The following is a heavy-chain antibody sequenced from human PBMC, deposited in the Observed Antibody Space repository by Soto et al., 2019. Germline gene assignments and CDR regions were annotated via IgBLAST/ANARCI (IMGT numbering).Heavy chain of an antibody. CDR1: GGSFSGYS. CDR2: INHSGSS. D-gene: IGHD1-1*01. Sequence: QVQLQQWGAGLLKPSETLSLTCAVYGGSFSGYSWSWIRQPPGKGLEWIGEINHSGSSNYNPSLKSRVTISVDPSKNHFCLNLSTVTAADTAVYYCARGGKGGYSLRFDYWGKGTLVIVSS. CDR3: ARGGKGGYSLRFDY. V-gene: IGHV4-34*01. J-gene: IGHJ4*02.